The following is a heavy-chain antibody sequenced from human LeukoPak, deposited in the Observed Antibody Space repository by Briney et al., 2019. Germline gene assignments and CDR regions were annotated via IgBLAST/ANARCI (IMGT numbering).Heavy chain of an antibody. CDR2: MYYIGSNSGST. CDR1: GDSIGSGNYY. D-gene: IGHD2-2*02. Sequence: SETLSLTCTVSGDSIGSGNYYWGWIRQPPGKGLEWIGSMYYIGSNSGSTYYNPSLKSRVTISVDTSKNQFSLKLSSVTAADTAVYYCARRGLGYCSSTSCYKYYWFDPWGQGTLVTVSS. V-gene: IGHV4-39*07. J-gene: IGHJ5*02. CDR3: ARRGLGYCSSTSCYKYYWFDP.